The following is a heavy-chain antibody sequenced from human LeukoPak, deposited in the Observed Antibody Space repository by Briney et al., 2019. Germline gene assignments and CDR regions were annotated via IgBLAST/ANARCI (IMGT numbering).Heavy chain of an antibody. Sequence: ASVKVSCKASGYTFTSYDINWVRQATGQGLEWMGWMNPNSGNTGYAQKFQGRATMTRNTSISTAYMELSSLRSEDTAVYYCARHHGDSWSGYYNYWGQGTLVTVSS. CDR1: GYTFTSYD. D-gene: IGHD3-3*01. V-gene: IGHV1-8*01. CDR3: ARHHGDSWSGYYNY. J-gene: IGHJ4*02. CDR2: MNPNSGNT.